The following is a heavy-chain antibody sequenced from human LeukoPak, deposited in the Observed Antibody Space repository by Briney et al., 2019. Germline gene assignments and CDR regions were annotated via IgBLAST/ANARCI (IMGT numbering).Heavy chain of an antibody. Sequence: PSETLSLTCTVSGGSISSYYWSWIRQPAGKGLEWIGRIYTSGSTNYNPSLKSRVTMSVDTSKNQFSLKLSSVTAADTAVYYCARDLWSLFGGGYYYYYMDVWGKGTTVTVSS. D-gene: IGHD3-16*01. CDR1: GGSISSYY. CDR3: ARDLWSLFGGGYYYYYMDV. V-gene: IGHV4-4*07. CDR2: IYTSGST. J-gene: IGHJ6*03.